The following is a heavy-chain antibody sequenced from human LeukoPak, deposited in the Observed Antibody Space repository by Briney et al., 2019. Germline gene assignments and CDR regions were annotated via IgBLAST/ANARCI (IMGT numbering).Heavy chain of an antibody. D-gene: IGHD5-24*01. CDR2: ISYDGSNK. Sequence: GGSLRLSCAASGFTFSSYAMHWVRQAPGKGLEWVAVISYDGSNKYYADSVKGRFTISRGNSKNTLYLQMNSLRTEDTAVYYCAKDGYKFYPGFYFDCWGQGALVTVSS. CDR3: AKDGYKFYPGFYFDC. V-gene: IGHV3-30-3*01. CDR1: GFTFSSYA. J-gene: IGHJ4*02.